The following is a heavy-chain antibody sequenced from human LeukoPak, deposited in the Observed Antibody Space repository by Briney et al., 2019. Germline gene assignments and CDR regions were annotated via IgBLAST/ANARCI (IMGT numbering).Heavy chain of an antibody. V-gene: IGHV4-38-2*02. CDR2: VYQSGTT. CDR3: ARIFIRNGYSSYFDC. Sequence: PSETLSLTCTVSGFSISSGHYWGWVRQPPGAGLQWIGSVYQSGTTYYNPSLKSRVTTSVDMSKNQFSLRLRPVTAADTAVYYCARIFIRNGYSSYFDCWGQGTLVTVSS. J-gene: IGHJ4*02. D-gene: IGHD5-18*01. CDR1: GFSISSGHY.